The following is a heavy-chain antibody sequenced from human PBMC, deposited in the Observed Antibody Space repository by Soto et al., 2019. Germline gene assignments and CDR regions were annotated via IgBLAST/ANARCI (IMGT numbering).Heavy chain of an antibody. V-gene: IGHV4-4*07. CDR3: ARVGPIPAALNYYYYYGMDV. Sequence: SETLSLTCTVSGGSISSYYWSWIRQPAGKGLEWIGRIYTSGSTNYNPSLKSRVTMSVDTSKNQFSLKLSSVTAADTAVYYCARVGPIPAALNYYYYYGMDVWGQGTTVTVSS. D-gene: IGHD2-2*01. J-gene: IGHJ6*02. CDR1: GGSISSYY. CDR2: IYTSGST.